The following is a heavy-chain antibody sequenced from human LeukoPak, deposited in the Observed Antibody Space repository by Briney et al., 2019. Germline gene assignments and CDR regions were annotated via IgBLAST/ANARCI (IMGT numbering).Heavy chain of an antibody. D-gene: IGHD5-24*01. V-gene: IGHV3-30-3*01. CDR3: AKDRWDGYNWSPDY. CDR1: GFTFSSYA. J-gene: IGHJ4*01. CDR2: ISYDGSNK. Sequence: GGSLRLSCAASGFTFSSYAMHWVRQAPGKGLEWVAVISYDGSNKYYADSVKGRFTISRDNSKNTLYLQMNSLRAEDTAVYYCAKDRWDGYNWSPDYWGHGTLVTVSS.